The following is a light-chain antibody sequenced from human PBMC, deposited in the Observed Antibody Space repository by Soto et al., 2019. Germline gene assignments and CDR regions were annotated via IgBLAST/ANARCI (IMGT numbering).Light chain of an antibody. J-gene: IGLJ3*02. Sequence: QSVLTQPPSVSAAPGQRVTISCSGSSSNIGNNYVSWYQQFPGTAPRLLIYDNNQRPSGIPARFSGSKSGTSATLDITGLRTGDEDEYYCGAGASSLSGGRAVFGGGTKVTVL. CDR1: SSNIGNNY. CDR2: DNN. CDR3: GAGASSLSGGRAV. V-gene: IGLV1-51*01.